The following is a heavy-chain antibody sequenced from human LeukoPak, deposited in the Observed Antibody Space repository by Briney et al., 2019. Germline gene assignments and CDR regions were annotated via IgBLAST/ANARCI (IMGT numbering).Heavy chain of an antibody. Sequence: ASVKVSCKASGYTFTSYYMHWVRQAPGQGLEWMGIINPSGGSTSYAQKFQGRVTMTRNTSISTAYMELSSLRSEDTAVYYCARGGYSGYAEFQYFQHWGQGTLVTVSS. J-gene: IGHJ1*01. CDR2: INPSGGST. D-gene: IGHD5-12*01. CDR3: ARGGYSGYAEFQYFQH. V-gene: IGHV1-46*01. CDR1: GYTFTSYY.